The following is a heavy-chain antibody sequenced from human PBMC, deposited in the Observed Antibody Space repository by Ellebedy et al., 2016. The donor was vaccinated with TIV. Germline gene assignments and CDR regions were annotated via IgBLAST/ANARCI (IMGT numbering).Heavy chain of an antibody. Sequence: SETLSLTXAVYGGSFSGYYWSWIRQPPGKGLEWIGEINHSGSTNYNPSLKSRVTISVDTSKNQFSLKLSSVTAADTAVYYCARVLYCSSTSCLSNWFDPWGQGTLVTVSS. J-gene: IGHJ5*02. CDR2: INHSGST. CDR1: GGSFSGYY. V-gene: IGHV4-34*01. D-gene: IGHD2-2*01. CDR3: ARVLYCSSTSCLSNWFDP.